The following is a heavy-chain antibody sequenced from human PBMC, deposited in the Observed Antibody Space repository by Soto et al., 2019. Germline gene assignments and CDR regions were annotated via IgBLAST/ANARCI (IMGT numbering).Heavy chain of an antibody. D-gene: IGHD3-10*01. J-gene: IGHJ4*02. CDR2: INAGNGNT. V-gene: IGHV1-3*01. CDR1: GYTFTSYA. Sequence: ASVKVSCKASGYTFTSYAMHWVRQAPGQRLEWMGWINAGNGNTKYSQKFQGRVTITRDTSASTAYMELSSLRSEDTAVYYCARNQPPYYGSGSYYSPFDYWGQGTLVTVSS. CDR3: ARNQPPYYGSGSYYSPFDY.